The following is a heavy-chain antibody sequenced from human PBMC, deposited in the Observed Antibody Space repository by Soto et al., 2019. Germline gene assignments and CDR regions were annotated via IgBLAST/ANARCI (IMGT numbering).Heavy chain of an antibody. D-gene: IGHD6-13*01. Sequence: GGSLRLSCAASGFTFSSYAMTWVRQAPGKGLEWVSAISGSGGSTYYADSVKGRFTISRDNSKNTLYLQMNSLRAEDTAVYYCAKAWGGYSSSWSQFDPWGQGTLVTVSS. CDR2: ISGSGGST. CDR3: AKAWGGYSSSWSQFDP. CDR1: GFTFSSYA. J-gene: IGHJ5*02. V-gene: IGHV3-23*01.